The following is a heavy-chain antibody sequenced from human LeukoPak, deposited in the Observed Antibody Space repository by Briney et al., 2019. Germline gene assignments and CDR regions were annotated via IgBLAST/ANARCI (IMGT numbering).Heavy chain of an antibody. V-gene: IGHV4-34*01. CDR2: INHSGST. CDR1: GGSFSGYY. J-gene: IGHJ4*02. D-gene: IGHD3-22*01. CDR3: ARGHPWYYYDSSGYYYYY. Sequence: SETLSLTCAVYGGSFSGYYWSWIRQPPGKGLEWIGEINHSGSTNYNPSLKSRVTISVDTSKNQFSLKLSSVTAADTAVYYCARGHPWYYYDSSGYYYYYWGRGTLVTVSS.